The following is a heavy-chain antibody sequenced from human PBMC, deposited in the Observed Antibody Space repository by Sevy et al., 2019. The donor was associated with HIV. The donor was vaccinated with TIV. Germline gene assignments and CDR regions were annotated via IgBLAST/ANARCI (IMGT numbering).Heavy chain of an antibody. D-gene: IGHD5-18*01. CDR1: GDSISNYY. J-gene: IGHJ6*02. Sequence: SETLSLTCTVSGDSISNYYWSWIRQPPGKGLEWIGYIYYSRSTNYNPSLKSRVTISVDKSKNQFSLKLSSVTAADTAVYYCARAIQNFHYGMDVWGQGTTVTVS. CDR2: IYYSRST. V-gene: IGHV4-59*01. CDR3: ARAIQNFHYGMDV.